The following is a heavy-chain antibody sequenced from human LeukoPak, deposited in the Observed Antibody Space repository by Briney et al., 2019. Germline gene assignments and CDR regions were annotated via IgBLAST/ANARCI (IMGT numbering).Heavy chain of an antibody. CDR1: GFTFSHHW. CDR2: IYLDGSET. CDR3: ARGHYGMDV. Sequence: GGSLRLSCAASGFTFSHHWSTWVRQAPGKGPEWVANIYLDGSETNYLDSVKGRFSNYRDNAKYSLYLKMNSLRAEDTAVYYGARGHYGMDVWGQGPTVTVSS. V-gene: IGHV3-7*04. J-gene: IGHJ6*02.